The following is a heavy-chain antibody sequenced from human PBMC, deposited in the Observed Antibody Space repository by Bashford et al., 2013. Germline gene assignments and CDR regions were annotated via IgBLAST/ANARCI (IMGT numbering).Heavy chain of an antibody. CDR1: VAPSAVVVTT. CDR2: IYYSGST. D-gene: IGHD3-3*01. V-gene: IGHV4-39*06. CDR3: AIGHDFWSGYNYYYGMDV. J-gene: IGHJ6*02. Sequence: SETPCPSPALSLVAPSAVVVTTGGWIRQPPGKGLEWIGSIYYSGSTNYNPSLKSRVTISVEHVQEPSSPLKLSSVTAADTAVYYCAIGHDFWSGYNYYYGMDVWGPRDPRSPVSS.